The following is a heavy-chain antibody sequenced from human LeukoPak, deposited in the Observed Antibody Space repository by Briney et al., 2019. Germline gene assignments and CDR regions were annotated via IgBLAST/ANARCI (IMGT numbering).Heavy chain of an antibody. V-gene: IGHV4-59*08. CDR3: ARQDYSGYYYYGMDV. D-gene: IGHD2-21*01. J-gene: IGHJ6*02. Sequence: SGTLSLTCTVSGGSISSYYWSWIRQPPGKGLEWIGYIYYSGSTNYNPSLKSRVTISVDTSKNQFSLKLSSVTAADTAVYYCARQDYSGYYYYGMDVWGQGTTVTVSS. CDR1: GGSISSYY. CDR2: IYYSGST.